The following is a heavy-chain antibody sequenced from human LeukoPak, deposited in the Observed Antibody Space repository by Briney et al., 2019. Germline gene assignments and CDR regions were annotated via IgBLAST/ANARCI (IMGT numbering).Heavy chain of an antibody. CDR3: ARGLYVAGEEFNY. CDR1: GYTFTGYY. V-gene: IGHV1-2*04. J-gene: IGHJ4*02. D-gene: IGHD6-19*01. CDR2: INPNSGGT. Sequence: ASVKVSCKASGYTFTGYYMHWVRQAPGQGLEWMGWINPNSGGTNYAQKFQGWVTMTRDTSISTAYMELSRLRSDDTAVYSCARGLYVAGEEFNYWGQGTLVTVSS.